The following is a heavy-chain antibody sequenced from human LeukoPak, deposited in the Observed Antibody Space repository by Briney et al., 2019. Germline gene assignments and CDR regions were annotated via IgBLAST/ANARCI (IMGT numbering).Heavy chain of an antibody. J-gene: IGHJ4*03. CDR2: INHRGDT. V-gene: IGHV4-34*01. CDR1: GGSFSTYY. CDR3: ARGPTISETGYFDY. D-gene: IGHD1-1*01. Sequence: SETLSLTCAVYGGSFSTYYWSWIRHSPGKGLEWIAEINHRGDTNYNPSVKSRVTISVDTSKNQFSLKITSLTAADTAVYYCARGPTISETGYFDYWGQGTLVTVSS.